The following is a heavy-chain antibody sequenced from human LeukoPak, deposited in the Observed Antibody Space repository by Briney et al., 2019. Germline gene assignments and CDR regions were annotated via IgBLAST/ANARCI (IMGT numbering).Heavy chain of an antibody. CDR1: GYTFTSYA. CDR3: AREGGYDSSGYYLYYSDY. CDR2: INAGNGNT. V-gene: IGHV1-3*03. J-gene: IGHJ4*02. Sequence: GASVKVSCKASGYTFTSYAMHWVRQAPGQRLEWMGWINAGNGNTKYSQEFQGRVTITRDTSASTAYMELSSLRSEDMAVYYCAREGGYDSSGYYLYYSDYWGQGTLVTVSS. D-gene: IGHD3-22*01.